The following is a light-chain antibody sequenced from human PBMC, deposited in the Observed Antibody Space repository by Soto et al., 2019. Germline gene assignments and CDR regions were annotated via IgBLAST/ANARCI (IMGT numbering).Light chain of an antibody. CDR1: SSNIGNNY. CDR3: GTWDSSLSAYV. V-gene: IGLV1-51*01. J-gene: IGLJ1*01. CDR2: DNN. Sequence: QAVVTQPPPVSAAPGQKVTISCSGSSSNIGNNYVSWYQQLPGTAPKLLIYDNNKRPSGIPDRFSGSKSGTSATLGITGLQTGDEADYYCGTWDSSLSAYVFGTGTKLTVL.